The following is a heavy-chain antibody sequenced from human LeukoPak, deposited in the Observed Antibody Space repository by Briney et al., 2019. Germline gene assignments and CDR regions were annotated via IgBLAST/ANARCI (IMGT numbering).Heavy chain of an antibody. CDR1: GASISSGGDS. CDR3: ARDRRVDTAMVTGYYYGMDV. D-gene: IGHD5-18*01. Sequence: SQTLSLTCGVSGASISSGGDSWSWIRQPPGKGLEWIGYIYHGGSTYYNPSLKSRVTISVDSSKNQFSLRLSPVTAADTAVYYCARDRRVDTAMVTGYYYGMDVWGQGTTVTVSS. V-gene: IGHV4-30-2*01. J-gene: IGHJ6*02. CDR2: IYHGGST.